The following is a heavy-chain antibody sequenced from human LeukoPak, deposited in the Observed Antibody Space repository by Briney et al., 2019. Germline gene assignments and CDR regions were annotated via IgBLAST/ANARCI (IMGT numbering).Heavy chain of an antibody. V-gene: IGHV4-59*08. CDR3: ARHYGDYGAYYFDY. CDR2: IYYSGST. Sequence: SETLCLTCTVSGGSISSYYWSWIRQPPGKGLEWIGHIYYSGSTNYNPSLKSRVTISVDTSKNQFSLKLSSVTAADTAVYYCARHYGDYGAYYFDYWGQGTLVTVSS. CDR1: GGSISSYY. J-gene: IGHJ4*02. D-gene: IGHD4-17*01.